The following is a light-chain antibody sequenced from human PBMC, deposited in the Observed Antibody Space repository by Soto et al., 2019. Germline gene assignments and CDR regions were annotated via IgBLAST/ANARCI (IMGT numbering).Light chain of an antibody. CDR3: KQYGNLLWT. CDR2: GAY. CDR1: QSVSNNY. V-gene: IGKV3-20*01. J-gene: IGKJ1*01. Sequence: EIVLTQSPGTLSLSPGERATLSCRASQSVSNNYLAWYQQKPGQAPRLLIYGAYNRATGIPDRFSGSGSGTDFTLTIRRLEPEDFAVYYCKQYGNLLWTFGQGTKVDIK.